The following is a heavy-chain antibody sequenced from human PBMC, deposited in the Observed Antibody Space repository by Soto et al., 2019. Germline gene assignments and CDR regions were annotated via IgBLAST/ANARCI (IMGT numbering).Heavy chain of an antibody. CDR2: ISSSSSYT. J-gene: IGHJ5*02. V-gene: IGHV3-11*06. Sequence: VGSLRLSCAASGFTFSDYYMSWIRQAPGKGLEWVSYISSSSSYTNYADSVKGRFTISRDNAKNSLYLQMNSLRAEDTAVYYCARVHRRYYDFWSGSARGWFDPWGQGTLVTVSS. D-gene: IGHD3-3*01. CDR3: ARVHRRYYDFWSGSARGWFDP. CDR1: GFTFSDYY.